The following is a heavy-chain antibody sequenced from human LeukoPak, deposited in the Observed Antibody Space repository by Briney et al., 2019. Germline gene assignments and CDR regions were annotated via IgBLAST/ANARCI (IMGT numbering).Heavy chain of an antibody. V-gene: IGHV3-30*04. Sequence: GGSLRLSCAASGFTFSSYAMHWVRQAPGKGLEWGAVISYDGSNKYYADSVKGRFTISRDNSKNTLYLQMNSLRAEDTAVYYCARARLVVVVAAIRYWGQGTLVTVSS. CDR2: ISYDGSNK. CDR1: GFTFSSYA. J-gene: IGHJ4*02. D-gene: IGHD2-15*01. CDR3: ARARLVVVVAAIRY.